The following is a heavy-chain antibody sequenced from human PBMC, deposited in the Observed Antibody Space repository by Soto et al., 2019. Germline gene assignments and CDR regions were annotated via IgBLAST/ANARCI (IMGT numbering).Heavy chain of an antibody. CDR1: GFTFSSYA. V-gene: IGHV3-23*01. D-gene: IGHD6-19*01. Sequence: EVQLLESGGGLVQPGGSLRLFCAASGFTFSSYAMSWVRQAPGKGLEWVSAISGSGGSTYYADSVKGRFTISRDNSKNTLYLQMNSLRAEDTAVYYCAKDGLRIKSSGYFDYWGQGTLVTVSS. J-gene: IGHJ4*02. CDR2: ISGSGGST. CDR3: AKDGLRIKSSGYFDY.